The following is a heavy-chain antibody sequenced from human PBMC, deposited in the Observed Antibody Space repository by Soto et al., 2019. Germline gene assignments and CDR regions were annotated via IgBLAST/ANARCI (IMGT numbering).Heavy chain of an antibody. V-gene: IGHV4-59*01. CDR2: IYYSGST. D-gene: IGHD3-3*01. J-gene: IGHJ6*02. Sequence: PSETLSXTCTVSGGSISSYYWSWIRQPPGKGLEWIGYIYYSGSTNYNPSLKSRVTISVDTSKNQFSLKLSSVTAADTAVYYCARSKYYDFWSGYSDYYYGMDVWGQGTTVTVSS. CDR1: GGSISSYY. CDR3: ARSKYYDFWSGYSDYYYGMDV.